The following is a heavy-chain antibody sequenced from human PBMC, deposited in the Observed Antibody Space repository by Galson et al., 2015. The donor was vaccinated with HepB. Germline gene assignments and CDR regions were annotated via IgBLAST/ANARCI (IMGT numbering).Heavy chain of an antibody. CDR2: INPSGGST. V-gene: IGHV1-46*01. Sequence: SVKVSCKASGYAFTSYYMHWVRQAPGQGLEWMRIINPSGGSTSYAQKFQGRVTMTRDTSTSTVYMELSSLRSEDTAVYYCATLWFGEFTDYWGQGTLVTVSS. CDR1: GYAFTSYY. J-gene: IGHJ4*02. CDR3: ATLWFGEFTDY. D-gene: IGHD3-10*01.